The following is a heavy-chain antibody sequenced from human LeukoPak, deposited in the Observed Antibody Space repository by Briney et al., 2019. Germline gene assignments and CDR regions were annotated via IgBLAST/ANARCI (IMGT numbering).Heavy chain of an antibody. CDR3: ARGVPGLYSSSSRFDP. CDR1: GGTFSSYA. J-gene: IGHJ5*02. V-gene: IGHV1-69*05. Sequence: SVKVSCKASGGTFSSYAISWVRQAPGQGLEWMGGIIPIFGTANYAQKFQGRVTITTDESTSTAYMELSSLRSEDTAVYYCARGVPGLYSSSSRFDPWGQGTLVTVSS. CDR2: IIPIFGTA. D-gene: IGHD6-6*01.